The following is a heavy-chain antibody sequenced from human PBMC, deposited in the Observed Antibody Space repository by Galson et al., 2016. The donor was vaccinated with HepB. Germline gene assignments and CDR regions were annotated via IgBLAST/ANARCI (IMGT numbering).Heavy chain of an antibody. V-gene: IGHV4-34*01. J-gene: IGHJ3*02. CDR2: INHRGST. D-gene: IGHD3-16*01. CDR1: GGSFSGYY. Sequence: SETLSLTCALYGGSFSGYYWSWIRQSPGKGLEWIGEINHRGSTNYNPSLKSRLTISVDTSKNQISLKLGFVTAADTAVYYCARGEFRLVRLRVFDIWGQGTMVTVSS. CDR3: ARGEFRLVRLRVFDI.